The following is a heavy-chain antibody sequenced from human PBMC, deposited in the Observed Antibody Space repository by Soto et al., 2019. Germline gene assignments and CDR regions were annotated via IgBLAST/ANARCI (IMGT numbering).Heavy chain of an antibody. D-gene: IGHD3-3*02. Sequence: KTSETLSLTCTVSGGSMSSYYWSWIRQPPGKGLEWIGSMFYGVSTYYNPSLKSRVTVSVDTSKNQFSLNLRSVTAADTAVYYCARLPSRHLVDYWGQGTLVTVSS. CDR1: GGSMSSYY. CDR2: MFYGVST. V-gene: IGHV4-59*05. CDR3: ARLPSRHLVDY. J-gene: IGHJ4*02.